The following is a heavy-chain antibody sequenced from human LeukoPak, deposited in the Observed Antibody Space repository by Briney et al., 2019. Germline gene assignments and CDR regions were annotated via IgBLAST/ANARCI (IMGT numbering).Heavy chain of an antibody. V-gene: IGHV4-39*01. Sequence: PSETLSLTCTVSGGSISNFWGWIRQPPGKGLEWIGSIHYTGNTHYSASLKSRVTMSVDTSKNQFSLKLSSMTAADTAVYYCARHFSLGAFDIWGQGTMVSVSS. CDR3: ARHFSLGAFDI. CDR1: GGSISNF. J-gene: IGHJ3*02. D-gene: IGHD3-16*01. CDR2: IHYTGNT.